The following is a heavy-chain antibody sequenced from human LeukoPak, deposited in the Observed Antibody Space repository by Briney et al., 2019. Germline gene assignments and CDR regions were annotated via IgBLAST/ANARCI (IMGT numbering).Heavy chain of an antibody. CDR1: GYTFTGYY. D-gene: IGHD6-19*01. V-gene: IGHV1-2*02. CDR2: INPNSGGT. J-gene: IGHJ4*02. Sequence: GASVKVSCKASGYTFTGYYMHWVRQAPGQGPEWMGWINPNSGGTNYAQKFQGRVTMTRDTSISTAYMELSRLRSDDTAVYYCARSPIRIAVAGTVDYWGQGTLVTVSS. CDR3: ARSPIRIAVAGTVDY.